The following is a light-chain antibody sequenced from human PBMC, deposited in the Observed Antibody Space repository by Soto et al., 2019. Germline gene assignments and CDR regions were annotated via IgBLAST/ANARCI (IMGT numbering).Light chain of an antibody. CDR3: QQSYRVPRT. CDR1: QSINRY. J-gene: IGKJ1*01. CDR2: AAS. V-gene: IGKV1-39*01. Sequence: DIPMTQSPSSLSASVGDRVAITCRPSQSINRYLHWYQQKPGTAPMVLIYAASHLPSGDPSRFSGSGSETDFTHTISSRQPEDFATYYCQQSYRVPRTFGQGTKEESK.